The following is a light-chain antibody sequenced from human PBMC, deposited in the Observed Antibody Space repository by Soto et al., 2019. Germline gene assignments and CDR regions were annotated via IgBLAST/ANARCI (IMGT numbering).Light chain of an antibody. Sequence: EIVMTQSPATLSVSPGERATISCRASQSVSSNLAWYQQKPGQAPRLLIYGASTRATGIPARFSGSGSGTEFTLTISSLQSEDFAVDYCQQRSNWITFGQGTRLEIK. CDR2: GAS. J-gene: IGKJ5*01. V-gene: IGKV3-15*01. CDR3: QQRSNWIT. CDR1: QSVSSN.